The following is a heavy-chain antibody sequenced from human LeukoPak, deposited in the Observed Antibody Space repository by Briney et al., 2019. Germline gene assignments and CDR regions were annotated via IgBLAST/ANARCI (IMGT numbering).Heavy chain of an antibody. D-gene: IGHD6-13*01. V-gene: IGHV3-30-3*01. CDR1: GFTFSSYA. CDR3: ARDQSRQLEGDAFDI. J-gene: IGHJ3*02. Sequence: GGSLRLSCAASGFTFSSYAMHWVRQAPGKGLEWVAVISYDGSNKYYADSVKGRFTISRDNSKNTLYLQMNSLRAEDTAVYYCARDQSRQLEGDAFDIWGQGTMVTVSS. CDR2: ISYDGSNK.